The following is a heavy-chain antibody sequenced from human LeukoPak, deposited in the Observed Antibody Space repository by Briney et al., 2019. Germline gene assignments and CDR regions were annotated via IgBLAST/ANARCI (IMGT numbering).Heavy chain of an antibody. CDR3: ASPGYSYGSFADV. V-gene: IGHV4-39*07. Sequence: SETLSLTCTVSGGSISSSSYYWGWIRQPPGKGLEWIGEINHSGSTNYNPSLKSRVTISVDTSKNQFSLKLSSVTAADTAVYYCASPGYSYGSFADVWGKGTTVTVSS. CDR1: GGSISSSSYY. J-gene: IGHJ6*04. CDR2: INHSGST. D-gene: IGHD5-18*01.